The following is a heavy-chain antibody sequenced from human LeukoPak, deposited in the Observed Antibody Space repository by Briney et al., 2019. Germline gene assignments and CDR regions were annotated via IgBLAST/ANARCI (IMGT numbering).Heavy chain of an antibody. J-gene: IGHJ6*03. D-gene: IGHD6-6*01. V-gene: IGHV3-23*01. CDR1: GITLSNYG. CDR3: ARDGEYSSSSSSYYMDV. CDR2: ISGSGGGT. Sequence: GGSLRLSCAVSGITLSNYGMSWVRQAPGKGLEWVAGISGSGGGTNYADSVKGRFTISRDNAKNSLYLQMNSLRAEDTAVYYCARDGEYSSSSSSYYMDVWGKGTTVTVSS.